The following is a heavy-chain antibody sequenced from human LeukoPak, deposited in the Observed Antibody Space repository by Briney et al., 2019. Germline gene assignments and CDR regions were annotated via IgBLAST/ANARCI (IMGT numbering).Heavy chain of an antibody. Sequence: PSETLSLTCTVSGDSISSSYYWGWIRQPPGKGLEWIGSIYYSGSTYYNPSLKSRVTISVDTPKNQFSLKLSSVTAADTAVYYCARVVTEYYFDYWGQGTLVTVSS. CDR2: IYYSGST. V-gene: IGHV4-38-2*02. CDR3: ARVVTEYYFDY. J-gene: IGHJ4*02. CDR1: GDSISSSYY. D-gene: IGHD4-23*01.